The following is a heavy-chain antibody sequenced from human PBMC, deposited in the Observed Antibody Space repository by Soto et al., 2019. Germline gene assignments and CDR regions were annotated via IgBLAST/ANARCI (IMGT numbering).Heavy chain of an antibody. D-gene: IGHD2-15*01. CDR1: VFSFRDAW. V-gene: IGHV3-15*05. Sequence: RGSLLLSCASDVFSFRDAWSIWVRQAPGKGLDWIGRAKSKSEGGTTDYAALVKGRFTVSRDDSINTVSLQMDSLKMEDTAVYFWVARSPVEDWGQGTMVTVSS. CDR2: AKSKSEGGTT. J-gene: IGHJ4*02. CDR3: VARSPVED.